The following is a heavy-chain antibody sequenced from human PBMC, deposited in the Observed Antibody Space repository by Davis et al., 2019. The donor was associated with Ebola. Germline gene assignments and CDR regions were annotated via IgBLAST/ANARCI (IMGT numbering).Heavy chain of an antibody. V-gene: IGHV1-46*03. CDR1: GYIFTRYY. Sequence: AASVKVSSKASGYIFTRYYMQWVRQAPGQGLEWMGIINPSGDYTNYAQKFQGRVTMTRDTSTSTVYMELSSLRSEDTAVYYCVSSLYYGSGTHHPDCWGQGTLVSVSS. CDR3: VSSLYYGSGTHHPDC. J-gene: IGHJ4*02. CDR2: INPSGDYT. D-gene: IGHD3-10*01.